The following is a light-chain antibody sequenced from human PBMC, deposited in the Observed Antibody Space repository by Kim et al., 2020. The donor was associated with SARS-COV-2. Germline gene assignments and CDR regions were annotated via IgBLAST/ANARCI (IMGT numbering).Light chain of an antibody. J-gene: IGKJ1*01. CDR2: GAS. CDR1: QSLTTSH. Sequence: EIVLTQSPGTLSLSPGEGATLSCRASQSLTTSHLAWYQPKPGQAPRLLISGASSRATGIPDRFSGSGSGTDFTLTVSRLEPEDFAVYYCQQYERSRTFGQGTKLEI. CDR3: QQYERSRT. V-gene: IGKV3-20*01.